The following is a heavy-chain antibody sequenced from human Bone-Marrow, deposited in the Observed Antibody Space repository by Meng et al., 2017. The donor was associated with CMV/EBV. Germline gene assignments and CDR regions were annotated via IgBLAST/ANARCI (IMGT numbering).Heavy chain of an antibody. CDR3: ARRREYCTTGACQTYFDQ. D-gene: IGHD2/OR15-2a*01. CDR2: LYSGGSM. V-gene: IGHV3-66*02. Sequence: GSLRLSCAASGFTVSSNYMGWVRQAPGKGLEWVALLYSGGSMYYADSVKGRFTLSRDNSKNTLYLQMTSLTPEDTALYYCARRREYCTTGACQTYFDQWGQGTRVTVSS. CDR1: GFTVSSNY. J-gene: IGHJ4*02.